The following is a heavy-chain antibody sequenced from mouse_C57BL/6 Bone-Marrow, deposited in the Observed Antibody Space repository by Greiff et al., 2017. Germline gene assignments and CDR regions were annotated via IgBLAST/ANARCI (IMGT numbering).Heavy chain of an antibody. V-gene: IGHV1-15*01. Sequence: QVQLKQSGAELVRPGASVTLSCKASGYTFTDYEMHWVKQTPVHGLEWIGAIDPETGGTAYNQKFKGKAILTADKSSSTAYMELRSLTSEDSAVYYCTRCSFPSYYDDDYWYFDVWGTGTTVTVSS. CDR2: IDPETGGT. D-gene: IGHD2-4*01. J-gene: IGHJ1*03. CDR1: GYTFTDYE. CDR3: TRCSFPSYYDDDYWYFDV.